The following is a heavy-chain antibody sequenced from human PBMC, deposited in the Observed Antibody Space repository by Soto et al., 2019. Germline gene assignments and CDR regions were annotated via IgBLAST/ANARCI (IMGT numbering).Heavy chain of an antibody. D-gene: IGHD6-19*01. CDR3: AKNSRGVSGVTSSFDY. Sequence: QVQLVESGGGVVQPGTSLRLSCAASGFTFTNYAMHWVRQAPGKGPEWVAVISYDGTYKYYADSVKGRFTISRDNPKNTLYLQVNSLRAEDTAVYYCAKNSRGVSGVTSSFDYWGQGTLVTVSS. CDR2: ISYDGTYK. V-gene: IGHV3-30*18. J-gene: IGHJ4*02. CDR1: GFTFTNYA.